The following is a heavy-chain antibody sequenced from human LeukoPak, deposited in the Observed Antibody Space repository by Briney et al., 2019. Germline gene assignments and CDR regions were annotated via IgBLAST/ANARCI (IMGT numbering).Heavy chain of an antibody. V-gene: IGHV3-15*01. Sequence: PGGSLRLSCVDSGFTFTNAWMSWVRQAPGKGLEWIGRIKSKTDGETTNYAEPVRGRFTISRDDSKSAVYLQMNSLKIEDTTVYYCTTDLGTYYHGSQRLIPIDYWGQGTLVTVSS. CDR2: IKSKTDGETT. J-gene: IGHJ4*02. CDR1: GFTFTNAW. D-gene: IGHD3-10*01. CDR3: TTDLGTYYHGSQRLIPIDY.